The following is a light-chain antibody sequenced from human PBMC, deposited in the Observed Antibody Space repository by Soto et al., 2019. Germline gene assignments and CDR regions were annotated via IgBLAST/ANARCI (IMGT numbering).Light chain of an antibody. CDR3: QQYHNWPIT. Sequence: EIVMTQSPATLSVSPGERATLSCRASQSVSSNLAWYQQKSGQAPRLLIYGASTRATGIPARFSGSGSGTEFTLTISSLQSEDFAVYYCQQYHNWPITFGQGTRLEIK. V-gene: IGKV3-15*01. CDR1: QSVSSN. J-gene: IGKJ5*01. CDR2: GAS.